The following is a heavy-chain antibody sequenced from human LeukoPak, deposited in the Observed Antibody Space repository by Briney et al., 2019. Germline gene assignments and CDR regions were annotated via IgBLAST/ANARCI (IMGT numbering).Heavy chain of an antibody. CDR3: AKGSGAHYYYAMDV. CDR1: GFTFSSYA. V-gene: IGHV3-30-3*01. J-gene: IGHJ6*02. CDR2: ISYDGSNK. Sequence: PGGSLRLSCAASGFTFSSYAMHWVRQAPGKGLEWVAVISYDGSNKYYADSVKGRFSISRDNSKNTLYLQMNSLRAEDTALYFCAKGSGAHYYYAMDVWSQGTTVTVSS. D-gene: IGHD6-19*01.